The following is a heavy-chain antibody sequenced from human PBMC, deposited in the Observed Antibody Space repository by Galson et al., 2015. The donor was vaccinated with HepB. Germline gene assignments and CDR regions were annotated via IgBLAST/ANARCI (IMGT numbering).Heavy chain of an antibody. D-gene: IGHD6-13*01. CDR2: TYYRSKWYN. J-gene: IGHJ5*02. V-gene: IGHV6-1*01. CDR1: GDSVSSNSAA. Sequence: CAISGDSVSSNSAAWNWIRQSPLRGLEWLGRTYYRSKWYNDYAVSVKSRITINPDTSKNQFSLQLNSVTPEDTAVYYCARDGYSSSWVFDPWGQGTLVTVSS. CDR3: ARDGYSSSWVFDP.